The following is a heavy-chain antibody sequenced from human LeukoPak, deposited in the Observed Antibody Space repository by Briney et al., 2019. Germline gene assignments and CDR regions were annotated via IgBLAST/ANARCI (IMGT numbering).Heavy chain of an antibody. V-gene: IGHV3-23*01. CDR2: ISGSGVST. CDR1: GFTYSNYA. D-gene: IGHD3-22*01. CDR3: AKGSTFYYDSSVYYFYIDV. J-gene: IGHJ6*03. Sequence: GGSLRLSCAASGFTYSNYAMSWVRQAPGKGLEWVSFISGSGVSTYYADSVKGQFIISRDNSRNTLYLQMDSLRSEDAAVYYCAKGSTFYYDSSVYYFYIDVWGKGTTVTVSS.